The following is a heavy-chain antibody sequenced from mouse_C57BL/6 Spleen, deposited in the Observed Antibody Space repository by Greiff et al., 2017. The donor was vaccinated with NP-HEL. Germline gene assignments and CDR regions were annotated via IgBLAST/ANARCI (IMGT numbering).Heavy chain of an antibody. CDR2: IYPGDGDT. CDR1: GYAFSSSW. V-gene: IGHV1-82*01. CDR3: ARKTDGYYYAMDY. D-gene: IGHD2-3*01. J-gene: IGHJ4*01. Sequence: VQLQQSGPELVKPGASVKISCKASGYAFSSSWMNWVKQRPGKGLEWIGRIYPGDGDTNYNGKFKGKATLTADKSSSTAYMQLSSLTSEDSAVYFCARKTDGYYYAMDYWGQRTSVTVSS.